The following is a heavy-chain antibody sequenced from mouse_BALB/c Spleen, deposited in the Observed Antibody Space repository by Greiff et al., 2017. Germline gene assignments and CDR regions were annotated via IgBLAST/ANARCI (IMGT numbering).Heavy chain of an antibody. Sequence: QVHVKQSGAELMKPGASVKISCKATGYTFSSYWIEWVKQRPGHGLEWIGEILPGSGSTNYNEKFKGKATFTADTSSNTAYMQLSSLTSEDSAVYYCARRNYPRAMDYWGQGTSVTVSS. V-gene: IGHV1-9*01. CDR1: GYTFSSYW. CDR2: ILPGSGST. CDR3: ARRNYPRAMDY. D-gene: IGHD2-1*01. J-gene: IGHJ4*01.